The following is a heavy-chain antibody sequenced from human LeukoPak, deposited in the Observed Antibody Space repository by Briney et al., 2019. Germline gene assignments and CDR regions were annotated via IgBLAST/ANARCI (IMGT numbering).Heavy chain of an antibody. D-gene: IGHD6-13*01. J-gene: IGHJ4*02. CDR3: TTDLGYSSSWYGY. CDR2: IKSKTDGGTT. CDR1: GFTFSNAW. Sequence: PGGSLRLSCAASGFTFSNAWMGWVRQAPGKRLEWVGRIKSKTDGGTTDYAAPVKGRFTISRDDSKNTLYLQMNSLKTEDTAVYYCTTDLGYSSSWYGYWGQGTLVTVSS. V-gene: IGHV3-15*01.